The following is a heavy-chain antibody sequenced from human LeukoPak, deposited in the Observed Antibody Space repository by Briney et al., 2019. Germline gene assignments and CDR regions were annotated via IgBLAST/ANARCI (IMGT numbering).Heavy chain of an antibody. V-gene: IGHV3-7*01. Sequence: GGSLRLSCAASGFNYDSYWMSWVRQAPGKGLEWVANIKEDGSEKYYVDSVKGRFTISRDNAKNSVYLQMNSLRAEDTAVYYCARRKTGHSVFENWGRGTLVIVSS. CDR1: GFNYDSYW. D-gene: IGHD7-27*01. CDR2: IKEDGSEK. J-gene: IGHJ4*02. CDR3: ARRKTGHSVFEN.